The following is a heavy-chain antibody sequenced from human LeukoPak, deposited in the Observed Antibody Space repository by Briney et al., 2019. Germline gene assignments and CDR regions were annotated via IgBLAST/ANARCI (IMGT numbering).Heavy chain of an antibody. CDR3: ARLDHYDFWSGGSNWFDP. CDR1: GFTFSSYW. D-gene: IGHD3-3*01. V-gene: IGHV3-7*01. CDR2: IKQDGSEK. J-gene: IGHJ5*02. Sequence: GGSLRLSCAASGFTFSSYWMSWVRQAPGKGLEWVANIKQDGSEKYYVDSVKGRFTISRDNAKNSLYLQMNNLRAEDTAVYYCARLDHYDFWSGGSNWFDPWGQGTLVTVSS.